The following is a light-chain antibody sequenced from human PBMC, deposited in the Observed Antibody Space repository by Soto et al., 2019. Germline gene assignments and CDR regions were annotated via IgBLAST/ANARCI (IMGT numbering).Light chain of an antibody. Sequence: DIQMTQSPSSLSASVGDRVTITCRASQSISSYLNWYQQKPGKAPKLLIYAASSLQSGVPSRFSGSGSGTDFTLTISSLQPEDFAVYCCQQYNNWPLTFGPGTRLEIK. CDR2: AAS. J-gene: IGKJ5*01. CDR1: QSISSY. CDR3: QQYNNWPLT. V-gene: IGKV1-39*01.